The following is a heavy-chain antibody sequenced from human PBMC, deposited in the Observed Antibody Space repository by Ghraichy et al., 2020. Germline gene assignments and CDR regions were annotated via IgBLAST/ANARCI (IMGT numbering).Heavy chain of an antibody. CDR3: ATDRFLNTIFGVVRVDMDV. CDR2: FDPEDGET. V-gene: IGHV1-24*01. CDR1: GYTLTELS. Sequence: ASVKVSCKVSGYTLTELSMHWVRQAPGKWLEWMGGFDPEDGETIYAQKFQGRVTMTEDTSTDTAYMELSSLRSEDTAVYYCATDRFLNTIFGVVRVDMDVWGQGTTVTVSS. D-gene: IGHD3-3*01. J-gene: IGHJ6*02.